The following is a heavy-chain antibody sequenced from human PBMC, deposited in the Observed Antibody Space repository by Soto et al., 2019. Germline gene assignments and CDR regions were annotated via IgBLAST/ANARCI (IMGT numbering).Heavy chain of an antibody. CDR2: IYYSGST. J-gene: IGHJ6*02. D-gene: IGHD6-13*01. V-gene: IGHV4-30-4*01. CDR3: ARDWRPGYSSSWNYYYGMDV. CDR1: GGSISSGDYY. Sequence: SETLSLTCTVSGGSISSGDYYWSWIRQPPGKGLEWIGYIYYSGSTYYNPSLKSRVTISVVTSKNQFSLKLSSVTAADTAVYYCARDWRPGYSSSWNYYYGMDVWGQGTTVTVS.